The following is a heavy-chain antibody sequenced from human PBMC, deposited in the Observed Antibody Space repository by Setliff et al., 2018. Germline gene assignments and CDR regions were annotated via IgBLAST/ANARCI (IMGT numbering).Heavy chain of an antibody. Sequence: ASVKVSCKASGYTFTSYDINWVRQATGQGLEWMGWMNPNSGNTGYAQKFQGRVTMTEDTSTDTAYMELSSLRSEDTAVYYCATPGATDYYGMDVWGQGTTVTVSS. CDR2: MNPNSGNT. V-gene: IGHV1-8*02. CDR3: ATPGATDYYGMDV. CDR1: GYTFTSYD. J-gene: IGHJ6*02. D-gene: IGHD1-26*01.